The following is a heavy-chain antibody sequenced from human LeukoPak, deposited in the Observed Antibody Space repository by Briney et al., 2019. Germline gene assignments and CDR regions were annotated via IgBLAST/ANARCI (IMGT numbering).Heavy chain of an antibody. Sequence: GGSLRLSCTTSGFNFRAYWMSWVRQAPGKGLEWVGRIKSKTDGGTTDYAAPVKGRFTISRDDSKNTLYLQMNSLRAEDTAVYYCARGPPLFDPWGQGTLVAVSS. J-gene: IGHJ5*02. CDR3: ARGPPLFDP. V-gene: IGHV3-15*01. CDR1: GFNFRAYW. CDR2: IKSKTDGGTT.